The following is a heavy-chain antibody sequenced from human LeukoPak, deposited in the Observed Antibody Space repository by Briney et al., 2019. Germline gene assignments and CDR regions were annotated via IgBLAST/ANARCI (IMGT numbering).Heavy chain of an antibody. CDR2: ITTGSTYK. CDR1: GFSFSSYY. Sequence: GGSLRLSCAASGFSFSSYYVNWVRQAPGKGLEWVSCITTGSTYKFYADSVRGRFAVSRDDAESSLYLQMNSLRADDTAVYYCVRENHGSFDYWGQGSLVTVSS. CDR3: VRENHGSFDY. V-gene: IGHV3-21*01. D-gene: IGHD1-14*01. J-gene: IGHJ4*02.